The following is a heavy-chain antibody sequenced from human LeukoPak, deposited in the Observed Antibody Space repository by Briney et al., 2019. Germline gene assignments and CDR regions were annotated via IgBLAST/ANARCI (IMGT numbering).Heavy chain of an antibody. Sequence: GGSLRLSCAASGFTFSSYGMHWVRQAPGKGLEWVAGIQSNGRNKYYVDSVKGRFAISRDNSKSTLYLQVNSLRVEDTALYYCARESEGGTGTSCPDYWGQGTLVTVSS. CDR3: ARESEGGTGTSCPDY. D-gene: IGHD2-2*01. CDR2: IQSNGRNK. CDR1: GFTFSSYG. J-gene: IGHJ4*02. V-gene: IGHV3-30*03.